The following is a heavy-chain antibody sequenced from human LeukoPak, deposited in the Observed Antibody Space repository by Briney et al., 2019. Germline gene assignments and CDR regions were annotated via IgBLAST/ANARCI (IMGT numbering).Heavy chain of an antibody. CDR1: TVTFRSFA. CDR2: ISSSGSTI. D-gene: IGHD3-10*01. Sequence: GGSLRLSCTASTVTFRSFAMSWVRQAPGKGLEWVSYISSSGSTIYYADSVKGRFTISRDNAKNSLYLQMNSLRAEDTAVYYCARDRSRVRGSPGYWGQGTLVTVSS. J-gene: IGHJ4*02. V-gene: IGHV3-48*03. CDR3: ARDRSRVRGSPGY.